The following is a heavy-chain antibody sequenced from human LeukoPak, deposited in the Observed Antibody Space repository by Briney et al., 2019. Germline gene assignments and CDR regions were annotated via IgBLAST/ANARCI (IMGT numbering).Heavy chain of an antibody. J-gene: IGHJ4*02. CDR3: ARAGSAWGFDC. Sequence: SETLSLTCTVSGDYISSYYWSWSRQPPGKGLEWIGYLYYSGSANYNPSLKSRVTISIDTSKNQFSLKLSSVTAADTAVYYCARAGSAWGFDCWGQGTLVTVSS. CDR1: GDYISSYY. D-gene: IGHD6-19*01. CDR2: LYYSGSA. V-gene: IGHV4-59*01.